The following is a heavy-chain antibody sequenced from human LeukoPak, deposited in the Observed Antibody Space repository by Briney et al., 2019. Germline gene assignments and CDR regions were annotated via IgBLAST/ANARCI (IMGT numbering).Heavy chain of an antibody. V-gene: IGHV3-21*01. Sequence: GGSLRLSCAASGFRLSSYSMNWVRQAPGKGLEWVSSISTAGTYMYYAGSVQGRFTISRDNAKNSLYLQMNSLRAEDMAVYYCATSALVRDPIEYWGQGTLVTVSS. CDR1: GFRLSSYS. CDR3: ATSALVRDPIEY. CDR2: ISTAGTYM. J-gene: IGHJ4*02. D-gene: IGHD3-10*01.